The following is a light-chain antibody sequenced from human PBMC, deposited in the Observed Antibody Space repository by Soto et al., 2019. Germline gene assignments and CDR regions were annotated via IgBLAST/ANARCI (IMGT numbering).Light chain of an antibody. CDR2: AAS. CDR1: QGISSY. V-gene: IGKV1-8*01. J-gene: IGKJ1*01. Sequence: AIRMTQSPSSLSASTGDRVTITCRASQGISSYLAWYQQKPGKAPKLLIYAASTLQSGGPSRFSGSGSGTDFTLPISCLQAEAFATYYCQQYYSYPWTFGQGTKVESK. CDR3: QQYYSYPWT.